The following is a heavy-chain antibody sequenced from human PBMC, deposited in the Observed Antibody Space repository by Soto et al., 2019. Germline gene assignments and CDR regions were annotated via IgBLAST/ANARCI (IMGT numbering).Heavy chain of an antibody. CDR2: ISAYNGNT. Sequence: GASVKVSCKASGYTFTSYGISWVRQAPGQGLERMGWISAYNGNTNYAQKLQGRVTMTTDTSTSTAYMELRSLRSDDTAVYYCARARVVPAAKGWFDPWGQGTLVTVSS. D-gene: IGHD2-2*01. CDR1: GYTFTSYG. CDR3: ARARVVPAAKGWFDP. V-gene: IGHV1-18*01. J-gene: IGHJ5*02.